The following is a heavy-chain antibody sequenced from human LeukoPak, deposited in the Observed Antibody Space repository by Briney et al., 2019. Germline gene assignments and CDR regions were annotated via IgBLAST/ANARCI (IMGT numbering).Heavy chain of an antibody. J-gene: IGHJ6*02. CDR3: ARVWRGYSYGHYYYGMDV. D-gene: IGHD5-18*01. CDR2: INSDGSST. Sequence: GGSLRLSCAASGFTFSSYWMHWVRQAPGKGLVWVSRINSDGSSTTYADSVKGRFTISRDNAKNTLYLQMNSLRAEDTAVYYCARVWRGYSYGHYYYGMDVWGQGTTVTVSS. V-gene: IGHV3-74*01. CDR1: GFTFSSYW.